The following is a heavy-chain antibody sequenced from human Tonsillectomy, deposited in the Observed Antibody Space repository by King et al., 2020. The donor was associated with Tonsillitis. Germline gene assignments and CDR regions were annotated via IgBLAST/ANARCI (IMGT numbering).Heavy chain of an antibody. D-gene: IGHD1-14*01. CDR1: GFTFSSYA. CDR2: ISGTGGNT. Sequence: VQLVESGGGLVQPGGSLRLSCAASGFTFSSYAMSWVRQAPGKGLEWGSAISGTGGNTYYADSVKGRFTISRDNSKNTLYLQVNSLRAEDTAVYYCAKDGPYKSGMDVWGHGTTVTVSS. CDR3: AKDGPYKSGMDV. J-gene: IGHJ6*02. V-gene: IGHV3-23*04.